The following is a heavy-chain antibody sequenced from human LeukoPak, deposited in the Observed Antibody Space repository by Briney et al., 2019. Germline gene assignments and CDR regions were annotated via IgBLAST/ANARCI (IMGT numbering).Heavy chain of an antibody. CDR1: GGSISSGSYY. J-gene: IGHJ4*02. Sequence: PSETLSLTCTVSGGSISSGSYYWSWIRQPAGKGLEWIGRIYTSGSTNYNPSLKSRVTISVDTSKNQFSLKLSSVTAADTAVYYCARNGDPDSGYSGSYYFFSEVRSFDYWGQGTLVTVSS. CDR3: ARNGDPDSGYSGSYYFFSEVRSFDY. CDR2: IYTSGST. V-gene: IGHV4-61*02. D-gene: IGHD1-26*01.